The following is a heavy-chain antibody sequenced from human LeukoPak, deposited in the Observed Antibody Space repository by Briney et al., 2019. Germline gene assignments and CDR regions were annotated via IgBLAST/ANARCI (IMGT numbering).Heavy chain of an antibody. D-gene: IGHD3-22*01. CDR2: FDNEDGET. J-gene: IGHJ4*02. V-gene: IGHV1-24*01. Sequence: ASVKVSCKVSGYTLTELSMHRVRQAPGKGLEWMGGFDNEDGETIYAQKFQGRVTMTEDTSTDTAYMELRSLRSEDTAVYYCATGNYYDTSRYYQVYFDYWGQGTLVTVSS. CDR1: GYTLTELS. CDR3: ATGNYYDTSRYYQVYFDY.